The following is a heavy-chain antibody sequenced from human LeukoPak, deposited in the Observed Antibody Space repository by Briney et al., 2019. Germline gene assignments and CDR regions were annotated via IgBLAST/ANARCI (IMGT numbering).Heavy chain of an antibody. CDR2: ISSSSSTI. CDR3: ARTERILWFGELSSLNWYLDL. V-gene: IGHV3-48*01. D-gene: IGHD3-10*01. J-gene: IGHJ2*01. Sequence: PGGSLRLSCAASGFTFSSYSMNWVRQAPGKGLEWVSYISSSSSTIYYADSVKGRFTISRDNAKNSLYLQMNSLRAEDTAVYYCARTERILWFGELSSLNWYLDLWGRGTLVTVSS. CDR1: GFTFSSYS.